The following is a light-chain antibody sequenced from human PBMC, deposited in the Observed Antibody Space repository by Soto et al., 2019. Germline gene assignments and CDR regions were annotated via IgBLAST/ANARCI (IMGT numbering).Light chain of an antibody. V-gene: IGKV2-28*01. Sequence: DIVMTQSPLSLPVTPGEPASISCRSSQSLLHSNGYNYLDWYLQNPGQSPQLLIYLGSNRVSGVPDRFSGSGSGTDFTLKISRVEAEDVGVYYCMHALQTPLTFGGGNKVEIK. CDR1: QSLLHSNGYNY. CDR3: MHALQTPLT. J-gene: IGKJ4*01. CDR2: LGS.